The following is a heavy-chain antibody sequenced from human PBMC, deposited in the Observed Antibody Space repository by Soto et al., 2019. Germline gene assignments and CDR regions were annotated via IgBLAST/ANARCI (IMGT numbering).Heavy chain of an antibody. CDR2: INPSGGST. Sequence: QVQLVQSGAEVKKPGASVKVSCKASGYTFTSYYMHWVRQAPGQGLEWMGIINPSGGSTSYAQKFQGRVTMSRDTSASTVYMELSSLRSEDTAVYYCARVSSWSCFDYWGQGTLVTVSS. CDR1: GYTFTSYY. D-gene: IGHD6-13*01. J-gene: IGHJ4*02. CDR3: ARVSSWSCFDY. V-gene: IGHV1-46*01.